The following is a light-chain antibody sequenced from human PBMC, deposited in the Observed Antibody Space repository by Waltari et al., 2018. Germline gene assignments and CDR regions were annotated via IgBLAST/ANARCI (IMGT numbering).Light chain of an antibody. V-gene: IGKV3-15*01. J-gene: IGKJ2*01. CDR3: QPYNNWPRYT. Sequence: EIVMTQSQATLSVSQGTRATLYSRASQRVSSNLAWYKQKPGQAPRLLIYGASTRATGIPAMFSGSGSGTECTLTFSSMQSEDFAVYYCQPYNNWPRYTFGQGTKLEIK. CDR1: QRVSSN. CDR2: GAS.